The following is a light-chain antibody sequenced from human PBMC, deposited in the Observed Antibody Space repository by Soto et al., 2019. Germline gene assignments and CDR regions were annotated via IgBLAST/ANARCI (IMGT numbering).Light chain of an antibody. CDR3: QKYNSAPRT. V-gene: IGKV1-27*01. CDR2: EAS. Sequence: DIHITQSPSSLSASVGDRVTITCLARQGISNYLAWYQQKPGRVPKLLIYEASTSQSGVPSRFSGSGSGTDFTLTISSLQPEDVATYYCQKYNSAPRTFGQGPRWIS. CDR1: QGISNY. J-gene: IGKJ1*01.